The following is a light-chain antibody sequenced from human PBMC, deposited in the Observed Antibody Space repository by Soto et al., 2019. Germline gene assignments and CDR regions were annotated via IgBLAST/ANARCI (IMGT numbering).Light chain of an antibody. Sequence: DDVMTQSPLSLPVTLGQPASISCSSNQSLVHSDGIAYFSWFQKRPGRSPRRIIYKVSNRDSGVPARFSGSGSGTDCELKISRVEAEDVGVYYCMQGTHWPITLGQGTRLEIK. CDR3: MQGTHWPIT. CDR2: KVS. J-gene: IGKJ5*01. CDR1: QSLVHSDGIAY. V-gene: IGKV2-30*02.